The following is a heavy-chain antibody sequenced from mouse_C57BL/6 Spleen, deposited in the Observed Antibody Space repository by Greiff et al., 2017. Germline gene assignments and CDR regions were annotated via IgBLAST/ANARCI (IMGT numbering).Heavy chain of an antibody. D-gene: IGHD2-5*01. CDR1: GYAFTNYL. CDR2: IKPGSGGT. V-gene: IGHV1-54*01. Sequence: VQLQQSGAELVRPGTSVTVSCKASGYAFTNYLIEWVKQRPGQGLEWIGVIKPGSGGTNYNEKFKGKATLTADKSSSNAYMQLSSLTSEDSAVYCCARDYYSNYENAMDYWGQGTSVTVSS. CDR3: ARDYYSNYENAMDY. J-gene: IGHJ4*01.